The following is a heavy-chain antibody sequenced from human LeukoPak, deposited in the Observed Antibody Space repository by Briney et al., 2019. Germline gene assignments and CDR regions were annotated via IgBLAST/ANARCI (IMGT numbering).Heavy chain of an antibody. CDR3: ARGPSGYHNT. V-gene: IGHV3-21*01. J-gene: IGHJ4*02. D-gene: IGHD5-12*01. CDR1: GFTFSSYS. CDR2: ISTSSSYI. Sequence: AGGSLRLSCAASGFTFSSYSMNGVRQAPGKGLEWVASISTSSSYIYYADSVKGRFTISRDNAKKSLYLQMNSLRADDTAVYYCARGPSGYHNTGGQGTLVTVSS.